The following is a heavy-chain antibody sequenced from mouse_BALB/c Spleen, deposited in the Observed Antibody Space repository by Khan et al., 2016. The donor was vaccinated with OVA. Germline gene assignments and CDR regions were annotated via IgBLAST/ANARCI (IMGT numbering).Heavy chain of an antibody. Sequence: EVMLVESGGGLVKPGGSLKLSCAASGFTFSNYGVSWVRQTPEKRLEWVASISSGDTTYYPDSVKGRFTISRDNARNILYLQMSSLRSEDTAMYYCARDYCFAYWGQGTLVTVSA. V-gene: IGHV5-6-5*01. CDR3: ARDYCFAY. J-gene: IGHJ3*01. CDR1: GFTFSNYG. CDR2: ISSGDTT.